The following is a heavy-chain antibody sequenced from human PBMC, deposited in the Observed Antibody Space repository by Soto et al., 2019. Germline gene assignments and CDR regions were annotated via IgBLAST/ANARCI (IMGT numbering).Heavy chain of an antibody. CDR2: IYYSGST. CDR1: GGSISSGGYY. Sequence: QVQLQESGPGLVKPSQTLSLTCTVSGGSISSGGYYWSWIRQHPGKGLEWIGYIYYSGSTYYNPYLKSRVTISVDTSKNQFSLKLSSVTAADTAVYYCARGNQEAARNNWYFDLWGRGTLVTVSS. CDR3: ARGNQEAARNNWYFDL. J-gene: IGHJ2*01. D-gene: IGHD6-13*01. V-gene: IGHV4-31*03.